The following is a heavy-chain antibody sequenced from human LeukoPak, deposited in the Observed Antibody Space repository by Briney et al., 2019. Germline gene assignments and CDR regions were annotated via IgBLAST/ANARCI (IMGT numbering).Heavy chain of an antibody. J-gene: IGHJ4*02. CDR2: IYYSGST. CDR3: ASEQTTSGGRGLDY. D-gene: IGHD1-26*01. CDR1: GGSISSGGYY. V-gene: IGHV4-31*03. Sequence: PSETLSLTCTVSGGSISSGGYYWSWIRQHPGKGLEWIGYIYYSGSTYYNPSLKSRVTISVDTSKNQFSLNLTSVTAADTAVYFCASEQTTSGGRGLDYWGQGALVSVSS.